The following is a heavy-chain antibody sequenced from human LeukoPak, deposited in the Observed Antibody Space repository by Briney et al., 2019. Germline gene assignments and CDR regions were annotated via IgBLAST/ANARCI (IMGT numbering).Heavy chain of an antibody. CDR1: GGSISSSNW. D-gene: IGHD2-2*01. CDR2: IYHRGST. J-gene: IGHJ6*02. CDR3: AGSEWLVVPAAEYYYYYYGMDV. V-gene: IGHV4-4*02. Sequence: SETLSLTCAVSGGSISSSNWWSWVRQPPGKGLEWIGEIYHRGSTNYNPSLKSRVTISVDKSKNQFSLKLSSVTAADTAVYYCAGSEWLVVPAAEYYYYYYGMDVWGQGTTVTVSS.